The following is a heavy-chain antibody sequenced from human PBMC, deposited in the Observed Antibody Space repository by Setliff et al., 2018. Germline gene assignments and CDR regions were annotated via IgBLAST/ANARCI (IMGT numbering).Heavy chain of an antibody. V-gene: IGHV1-69*13. CDR2: TIPMFDRP. CDR1: GGTFKNHA. CDR3: ARGNTDVVAAGGKYSGLAF. Sequence: SVKVSCKTSGGTFKNHAISWVRQAPGQGLEWMGGTIPMFDRPNYAQKFQGRVAITADESTNTAYIEISSLRYEDTAVYYCARGNTDVVAAGGKYSGLAFWGQGTTVTVSS. J-gene: IGHJ6*02. D-gene: IGHD6-13*01.